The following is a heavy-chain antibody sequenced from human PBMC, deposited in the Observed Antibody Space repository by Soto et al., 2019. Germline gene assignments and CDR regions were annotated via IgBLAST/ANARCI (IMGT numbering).Heavy chain of an antibody. CDR1: GGSITNYY. V-gene: IGHV4-59*01. J-gene: IGHJ6*02. CDR2: IYYSGST. Sequence: PSETLSLTCTVSGGSITNYYWSWIRQPPGKGLEWIGFIYYSGSTNYNPSLKSRVTISVATSKNQVSLKLSSVTAADTAVYYCARDGTAVGAGYYGMDVWGQGNTVTVTS. CDR3: ARDGTAVGAGYYGMDV. D-gene: IGHD6-25*01.